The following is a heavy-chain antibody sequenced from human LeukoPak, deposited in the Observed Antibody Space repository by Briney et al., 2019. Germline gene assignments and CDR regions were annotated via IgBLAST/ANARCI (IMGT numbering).Heavy chain of an antibody. D-gene: IGHD4-11*01. Sequence: GGSLTLSCAASGFTFSSYSMNWLRQAPGKGLEWVSSISSSSSYIYYADSVKGRFTISRDNAKNSLYLQMNSLRAEDTAVYYCARDFTATGVGGMDVWGQGTTVTVSS. J-gene: IGHJ6*02. V-gene: IGHV3-21*01. CDR1: GFTFSSYS. CDR3: ARDFTATGVGGMDV. CDR2: ISSSSSYI.